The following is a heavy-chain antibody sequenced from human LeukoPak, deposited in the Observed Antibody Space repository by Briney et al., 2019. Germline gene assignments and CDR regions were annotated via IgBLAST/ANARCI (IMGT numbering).Heavy chain of an antibody. V-gene: IGHV3-7*03. D-gene: IGHD2-15*01. CDR3: ARDRSYCIGADCYWGRLDY. J-gene: IGHJ4*02. Sequence: PGGSLRLSCAASGFTFNTYWMSWVHQAPGKGLEWVANIKEDGSKKYYVDSVKGRFTISRDNAKDSVYLQMNSLRAEDTAVYYCARDRSYCIGADCYWGRLDYWGQGSLVTVSS. CDR1: GFTFNTYW. CDR2: IKEDGSKK.